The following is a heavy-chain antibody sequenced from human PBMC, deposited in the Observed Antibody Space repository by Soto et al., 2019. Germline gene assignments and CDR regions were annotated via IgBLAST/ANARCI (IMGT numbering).Heavy chain of an antibody. CDR3: ARGAFREFGTFDV. Sequence: PSQTLSLTCAISGDSISSNSAAWNWIRQSPSRGLEWLGRTYYRSKWYNDYAGSVKSRITINPDTSKNQFSLQLNSLTPEDAAVYYCARGAFREFGTFDVWGQGTMVTVSS. J-gene: IGHJ3*01. CDR1: GDSISSNSAA. V-gene: IGHV6-1*01. CDR2: TYYRSKWYN. D-gene: IGHD1-26*01.